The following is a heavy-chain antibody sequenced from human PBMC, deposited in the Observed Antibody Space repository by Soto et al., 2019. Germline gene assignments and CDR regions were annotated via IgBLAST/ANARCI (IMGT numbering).Heavy chain of an antibody. CDR2: INHSGST. D-gene: IGHD6-6*01. J-gene: IGHJ4*02. V-gene: IGHV4-34*01. CDR1: GGSFSGYY. CDR3: ASSSLAAPFEDY. Sequence: SETLSLTCAVYGGSFSGYYWSWIRQPPGKGLEWIGEINHSGSTNYNPSLKSRVTISVDTSKNQFSLKLSSVTAADTAVYYCASSSLAAPFEDYWGQGTLVTVSS.